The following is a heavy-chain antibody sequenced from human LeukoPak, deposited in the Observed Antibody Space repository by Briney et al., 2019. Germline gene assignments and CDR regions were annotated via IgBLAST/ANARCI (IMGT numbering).Heavy chain of an antibody. Sequence: PSETLSLTCTVSGGSISSYYWSWIRQPPGKGLEWIGYIYYSGSTNYNPSLKSRVTISVDTSKNQFSLKLSSVTAADTAVYYCARGAYGDLTNWFDPWGQGTLVTVSS. D-gene: IGHD4-17*01. CDR1: GGSISSYY. CDR2: IYYSGST. CDR3: ARGAYGDLTNWFDP. V-gene: IGHV4-59*12. J-gene: IGHJ5*02.